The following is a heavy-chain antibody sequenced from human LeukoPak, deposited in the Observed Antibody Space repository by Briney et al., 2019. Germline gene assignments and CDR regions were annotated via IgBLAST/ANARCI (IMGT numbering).Heavy chain of an antibody. V-gene: IGHV4-39*07. D-gene: IGHD4-17*01. Sequence: KPSETLSLTCTVSGGSISSSNYYWGWIRQPPGKGLEWIGSIYYSGSTYYNPSLKSRVTISVDTSKNQFSLKLSSVTAADTAVYYCARNYGDQPFYFDYWGQGTLVTVSS. CDR2: IYYSGST. CDR3: ARNYGDQPFYFDY. CDR1: GGSISSSNYY. J-gene: IGHJ4*02.